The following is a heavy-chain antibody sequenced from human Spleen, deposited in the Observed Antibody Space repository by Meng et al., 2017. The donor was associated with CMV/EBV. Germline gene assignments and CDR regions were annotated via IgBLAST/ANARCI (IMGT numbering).Heavy chain of an antibody. V-gene: IGHV3-30*02. CDR3: ARLITIFGVVHKNWFDP. CDR2: IRYDGSNK. Sequence: GGSLRLSCAASGFTFSSYGMHWVRQAPGKGLEWVAFIRYDGSNKYYADSVKGRFTISRDNSKNTLYLQMNSLRAEDTAVYYCARLITIFGVVHKNWFDPWGQGTLVTVSS. J-gene: IGHJ5*02. D-gene: IGHD3-3*01. CDR1: GFTFSSYG.